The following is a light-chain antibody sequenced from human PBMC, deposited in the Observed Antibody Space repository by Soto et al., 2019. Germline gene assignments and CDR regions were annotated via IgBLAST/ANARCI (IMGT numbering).Light chain of an antibody. CDR3: QQYGSSGT. CDR1: QSVSSNY. Sequence: IVLTQSPGTLSLSPVEIATLSCMAGQSVSSNYLAWYQQKPGQAPRLLIYGASNRATGIPDRFSGSGSGTDFTLTISRLETEDFAVYYCQQYGSSGTFGQGTKVDIK. V-gene: IGKV3-20*01. CDR2: GAS. J-gene: IGKJ1*01.